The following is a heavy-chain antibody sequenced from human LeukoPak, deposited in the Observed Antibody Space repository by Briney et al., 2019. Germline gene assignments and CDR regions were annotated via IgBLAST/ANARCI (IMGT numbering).Heavy chain of an antibody. CDR2: INHSGST. CDR3: ARGQGELLYLLPYYFDY. D-gene: IGHD2-2*02. V-gene: IGHV4-34*01. CDR1: GGSFSGYY. J-gene: IGHJ4*02. Sequence: SETLSLTCAVYGGSFSGYYWSWIRQPPGKGLEWIGEINHSGSTNYNPSLKSRVTISVDTSKNQFSLKLSSVTAADTAVYYCARGQGELLYLLPYYFDYWGQGTLVTVSS.